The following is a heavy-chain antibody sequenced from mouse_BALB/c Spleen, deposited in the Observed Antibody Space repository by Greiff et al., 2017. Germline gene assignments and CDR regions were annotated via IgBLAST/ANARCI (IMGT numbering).Heavy chain of an antibody. D-gene: IGHD1-1*01. CDR1: GFTFSDYY. CDR3: ARGGGSSLYYYAMDY. V-gene: IGHV5-4*02. Sequence: EVQVVESGGGLVKPGGSLKLSCAASGFTFSDYYMYWVRQTPEKRLEWVATISDGGSYTYYPDSVKGRFTISRDNAKNNLYLQMSSLKSEDTAMYYCARGGGSSLYYYAMDYWGQGTSVTVSS. CDR2: ISDGGSYT. J-gene: IGHJ4*01.